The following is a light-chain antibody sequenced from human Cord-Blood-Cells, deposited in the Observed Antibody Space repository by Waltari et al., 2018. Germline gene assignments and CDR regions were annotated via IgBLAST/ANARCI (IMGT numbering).Light chain of an antibody. CDR3: YSAAENNLV. V-gene: IGLV3-27*01. J-gene: IGLJ3*02. CDR1: VLAKKY. Sequence: SYELTQPSSVSVSPGQPARITCSGDVLAKKYARWFQQKPGQAPVLVFYKDSERPSGIPERFSGSSSGTTVTLTISGAQVEDEADYYCYSAAENNLVFGGGTKLTVL. CDR2: KDS.